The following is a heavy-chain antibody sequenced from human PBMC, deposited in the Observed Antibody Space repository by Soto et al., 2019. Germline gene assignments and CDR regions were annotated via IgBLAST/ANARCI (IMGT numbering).Heavy chain of an antibody. CDR3: ARIPAYSSSYYYYGMDV. CDR1: GFSLSNARMG. Sequence: ESGPTLVNPTETLTLTCTVSGFSLSNARMGVSWIRQPPGKALEWLAHIFSNDEKSYSTSLKSRLTISKDTSKSQVVLTMTNMDPVDTATYYCARIPAYSSSYYYYGMDVWGQGTTVTVSS. V-gene: IGHV2-26*01. J-gene: IGHJ6*02. CDR2: IFSNDEK. D-gene: IGHD6-6*01.